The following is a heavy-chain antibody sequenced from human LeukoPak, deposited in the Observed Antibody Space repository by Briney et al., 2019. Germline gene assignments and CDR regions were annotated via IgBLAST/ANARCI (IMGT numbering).Heavy chain of an antibody. V-gene: IGHV4-39*07. CDR1: GGSISRTTYY. D-gene: IGHD1-1*01. Sequence: KSSETLSLTCAVSGGSISRTTYYWGWIRQPPGKGLEWIGSIYYSGSTHYNPSLKSRVTISVDTSKNQFSLKLSSVTAADTAVYYCTSSPIIQVGNWFDPWGQGTLVTVSS. J-gene: IGHJ5*02. CDR2: IYYSGST. CDR3: TSSPIIQVGNWFDP.